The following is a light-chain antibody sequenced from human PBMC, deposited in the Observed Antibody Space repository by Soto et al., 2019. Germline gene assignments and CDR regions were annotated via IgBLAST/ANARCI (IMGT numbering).Light chain of an antibody. CDR1: QTISSW. Sequence: QMTQSPSSLSASVGDRVTITCRASQTISSWLAWYQQKPGKAPKLLIYKASTLKSGVPSRFSGSGSGTEFTLTISSLQPDDFATYYCQHYNSYSEAFGQGTKVDIK. J-gene: IGKJ1*01. CDR3: QHYNSYSEA. CDR2: KAS. V-gene: IGKV1-5*03.